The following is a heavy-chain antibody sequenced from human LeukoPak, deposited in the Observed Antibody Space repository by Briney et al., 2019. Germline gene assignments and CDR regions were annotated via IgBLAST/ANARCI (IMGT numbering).Heavy chain of an antibody. V-gene: IGHV4-59*08. J-gene: IGHJ5*02. CDR3: ARQWYTAAGTDWFDP. CDR1: GGSIGSYY. CDR2: IYYSGST. D-gene: IGHD6-13*01. Sequence: PSETLSLTCTVSGGSIGSYYWSWLRQPPGKGLEWIGYIYYSGSTNYNPSLKSRVTISVDTSKNQFSLKLSSVTAADTAVYYCARQWYTAAGTDWFDPWGQGTLVTVSS.